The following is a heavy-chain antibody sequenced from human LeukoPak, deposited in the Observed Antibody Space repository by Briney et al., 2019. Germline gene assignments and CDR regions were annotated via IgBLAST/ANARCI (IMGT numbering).Heavy chain of an antibody. D-gene: IGHD3-22*01. CDR1: GFTFSDSY. CDR2: ISNRGTTI. V-gene: IGHV3-11*01. J-gene: IGHJ4*02. CDR3: ARSADRSGYFREITLYYFDY. Sequence: GGSLRLSCETAGFTFSDSYMTWIRQAPGKGLEWVSYISNRGTTIHYADSVRGRFTISRDNAKKSLYLQMNGLRAEDTAVYYCARSADRSGYFREITLYYFDYWGQGTLVTVSS.